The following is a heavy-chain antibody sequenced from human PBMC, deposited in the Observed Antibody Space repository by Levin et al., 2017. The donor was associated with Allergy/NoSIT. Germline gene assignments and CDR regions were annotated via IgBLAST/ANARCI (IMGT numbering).Heavy chain of an antibody. CDR3: ARGLHAFDF. CDR1: GYIFTSHA. D-gene: IGHD2-15*01. V-gene: IGHV1-18*01. J-gene: IGHJ3*01. CDR2: IFVNNGDT. Sequence: GESLKISCKTSGYIFTSHAINWVRQAPGQGLEWIGWIFVNNGDTSYAPNLQGRVSITTDTSTNTAYMELRSLRSDDTAVYFCARGLHAFDFRGQGTMVTVSS.